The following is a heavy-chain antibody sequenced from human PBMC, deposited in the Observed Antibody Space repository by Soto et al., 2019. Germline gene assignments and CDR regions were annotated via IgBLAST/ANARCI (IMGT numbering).Heavy chain of an antibody. CDR2: TNPNSGST. V-gene: IGHV1-8*01. CDR3: ARGLKFVGAPIATRKVYYSMAV. CDR1: GYTFTSYD. Sequence: QVQLVQSGAEVKKPGASMKVSCKASGYTFTSYDINWVRQATGQGHEWMGWTNPNSGSTAYAQKFQGRVTMTRNTSINTAYMELSSLRSEDTAVYYCARGLKFVGAPIATRKVYYSMAVWGKGTAVTVSS. D-gene: IGHD2-2*01. J-gene: IGHJ6*04.